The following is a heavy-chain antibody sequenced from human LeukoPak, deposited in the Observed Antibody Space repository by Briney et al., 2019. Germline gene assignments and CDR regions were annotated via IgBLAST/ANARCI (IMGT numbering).Heavy chain of an antibody. J-gene: IGHJ6*02. CDR2: INPNSGGT. D-gene: IGHD3-9*01. Sequence: ASVKVSCKASGYTFTGYYMHWVRQAPGQGLEWMGWINPNSGGTNYAQKFQGRVTMTRDTSISTAYMELSRLRSDDTAVYYCAGDIFHDILTGYYVGNYYYYGMDVWGQGTTVTVSS. CDR3: AGDIFHDILTGYYVGNYYYYGMDV. V-gene: IGHV1-2*02. CDR1: GYTFTGYY.